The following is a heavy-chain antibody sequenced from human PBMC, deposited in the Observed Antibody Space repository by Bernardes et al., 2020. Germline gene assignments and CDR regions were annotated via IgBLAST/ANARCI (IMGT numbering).Heavy chain of an antibody. J-gene: IGHJ4*02. Sequence: ASVKDSCKASGYTFIDYYIHWVRQAPGRGLEWIGWINPNSGATTYAQTFQGWVTMTRDTSISTAYMQLSRLTADDTAVYYCARSMVTTICYFDYWGQGSLVTVSS. D-gene: IGHD2-21*02. CDR3: ARSMVTTICYFDY. V-gene: IGHV1-2*04. CDR2: INPNSGAT. CDR1: GYTFIDYY.